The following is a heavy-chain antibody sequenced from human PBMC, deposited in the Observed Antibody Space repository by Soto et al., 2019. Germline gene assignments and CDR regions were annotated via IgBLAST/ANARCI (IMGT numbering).Heavy chain of an antibody. CDR1: GFTFSSYG. CDR3: ARDSWSQY. D-gene: IGHD2-15*01. J-gene: IGHJ1*01. CDR2: IHNGGET. Sequence: GGPLRPSCASSGFTFSSYGMNWVRQAPGKGLEWVSIIHNGGETYYADSVKGRFTVSRDNSKNTVFLQMNSLRVEDTAVYYCARDSWSQYWGQGTLVTVSS. V-gene: IGHV3-66*01.